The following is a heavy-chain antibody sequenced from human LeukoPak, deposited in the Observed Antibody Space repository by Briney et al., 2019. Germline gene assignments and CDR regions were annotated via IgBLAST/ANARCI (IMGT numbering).Heavy chain of an antibody. CDR2: IIPIFGAA. Sequence: ASVKVSCKASGYTFTGYYMHWVRQAPGQGLEWMGGIIPIFGAANYAQKFQGRVTITADESTSTAYMELSSLRSEDTAVYYCARVEREYYDSSGYFDYWGQGTLVTVSS. CDR3: ARVEREYYDSSGYFDY. V-gene: IGHV1-69*13. CDR1: GYTFTGYY. J-gene: IGHJ4*02. D-gene: IGHD3-22*01.